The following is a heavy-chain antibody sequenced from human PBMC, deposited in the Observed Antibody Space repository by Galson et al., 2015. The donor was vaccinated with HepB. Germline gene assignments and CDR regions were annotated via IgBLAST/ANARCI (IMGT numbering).Heavy chain of an antibody. CDR2: SSTQNGNT. V-gene: IGHV1-18*01. Sequence: SVKVSCKASGYTFTSYGISWVRQAPGQGLEWMGWSSTQNGNTNYPQRLQGRVTMTTDTSTSTAYMELRSLKSDDTAVYFCARAYSSGWYQTYCDVWGQGTMVTVSS. J-gene: IGHJ3*01. D-gene: IGHD6-19*01. CDR1: GYTFTSYG. CDR3: ARAYSSGWYQTYCDV.